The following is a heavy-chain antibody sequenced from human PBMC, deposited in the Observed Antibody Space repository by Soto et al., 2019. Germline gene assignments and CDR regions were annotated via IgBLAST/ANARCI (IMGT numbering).Heavy chain of an antibody. Sequence: QVQLVESGEGVVQPGRSLRLSCAASGFTFSSYGMHWVRQAPGKGLEWVAVISYDGSNKYYADSVKGRFTISRDNSKNTLYLQMNSLRAEDTAVYYCAKDKGGSIADWGQGTLVTVSS. D-gene: IGHD6-6*01. CDR1: GFTFSSYG. CDR2: ISYDGSNK. J-gene: IGHJ4*02. V-gene: IGHV3-30*18. CDR3: AKDKGGSIAD.